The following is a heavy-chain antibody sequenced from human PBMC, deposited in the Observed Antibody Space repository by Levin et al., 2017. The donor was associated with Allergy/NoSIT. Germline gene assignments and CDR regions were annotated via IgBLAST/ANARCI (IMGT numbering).Heavy chain of an antibody. D-gene: IGHD1-26*01. CDR2: VSGDGGRT. CDR1: GFTFSSYA. Sequence: GESLKISCAASGFTFSSYAMSWVRQAPGEGLEWVSAVSGDGGRTWYADSVRGRFTISRDNSKNTLCLHMSSLRAEDTAVYYCAKEGSGSYSENWGQGTLVTVSS. V-gene: IGHV3-23*01. J-gene: IGHJ4*02. CDR3: AKEGSGSYSEN.